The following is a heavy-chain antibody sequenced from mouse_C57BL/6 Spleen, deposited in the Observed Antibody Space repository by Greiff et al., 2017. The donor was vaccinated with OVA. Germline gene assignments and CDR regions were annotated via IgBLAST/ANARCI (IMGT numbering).Heavy chain of an antibody. CDR2: INPNNGGT. Sequence: EVQLQQSGPELVKPGASVKISCKASGYTFTDYYMNWVKQSHGKSLEWIGDINPNNGGTSYNQKFKGKATLTVDKSSSTAYMELRSLTSEDSAVYYCARSGLRQRYYAMDYWGQGTSVTVSS. J-gene: IGHJ4*01. V-gene: IGHV1-26*01. D-gene: IGHD2-4*01. CDR1: GYTFTDYY. CDR3: ARSGLRQRYYAMDY.